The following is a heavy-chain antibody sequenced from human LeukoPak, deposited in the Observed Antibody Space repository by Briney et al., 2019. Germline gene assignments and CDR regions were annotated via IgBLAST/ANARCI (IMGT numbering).Heavy chain of an antibody. CDR2: MSFDGTHI. V-gene: IGHV3-30-3*01. CDR3: ARCSGYGMDV. Sequence: GGSLRPSCAASGFTFSSYAMHWVRQAPGKGLEWVAVMSFDGTHIYYADFVKGRFTISRDNSKNTLYLQMNSLRAEDTAVYYCARCSGYGMDVWGQGTTVTVSS. J-gene: IGHJ6*02. D-gene: IGHD3-10*02. CDR1: GFTFSSYA.